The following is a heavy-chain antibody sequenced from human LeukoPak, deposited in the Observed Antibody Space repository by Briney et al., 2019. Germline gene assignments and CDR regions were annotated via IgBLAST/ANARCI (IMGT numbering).Heavy chain of an antibody. Sequence: ASVKVSCKASGYTFTGYYIHWVRQAPGQGLEWMGRINPNSGGTDYAQKFQGRVTMTRDTSISTAYMELIGLRSDDMAVYYCARGLYGSGSYNHLDFWGQGTLVTVSS. CDR3: ARGLYGSGSYNHLDF. V-gene: IGHV1-2*06. D-gene: IGHD3-10*01. CDR2: INPNSGGT. J-gene: IGHJ4*02. CDR1: GYTFTGYY.